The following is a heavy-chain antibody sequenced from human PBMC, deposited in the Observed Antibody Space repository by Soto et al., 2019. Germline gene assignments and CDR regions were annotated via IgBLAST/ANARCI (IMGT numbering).Heavy chain of an antibody. CDR1: GGIFSSYA. D-gene: IGHD4-17*01. CDR3: ARVGGRGAPPVTDY. J-gene: IGHJ4*02. V-gene: IGHV1-69*01. Sequence: QVQLVQSGAEVKKPGSSVKVSCKASGGIFSSYAISWLRQATGQGLEWMGAVIPILGQAYYAQDLQDRVAITANESTRTTDMELSSLRSAYTAVYFCARVGGRGAPPVTDYWGQGTLVTVSS. CDR2: VIPILGQA.